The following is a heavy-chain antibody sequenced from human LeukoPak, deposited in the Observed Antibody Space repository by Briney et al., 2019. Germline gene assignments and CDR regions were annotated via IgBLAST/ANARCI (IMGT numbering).Heavy chain of an antibody. Sequence: ASVKVSCKASGYTFIANYLQWVRQAPGLGPEWLGWMHVGTGNTRYAPKFQDRVTLSRDTSINTAYMDLSSLTSDDTAVYYCAREGSYCDGGDCYSFDFWGQGTLVTASS. J-gene: IGHJ4*02. V-gene: IGHV1-2*02. D-gene: IGHD2-21*02. CDR1: GYTFIANY. CDR3: AREGSYCDGGDCYSFDF. CDR2: MHVGTGNT.